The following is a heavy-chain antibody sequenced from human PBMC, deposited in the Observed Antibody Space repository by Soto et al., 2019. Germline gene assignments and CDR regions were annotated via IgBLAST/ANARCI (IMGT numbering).Heavy chain of an antibody. CDR1: GFTFSSYA. CDR2: ILYDGSNK. Sequence: GGSLRLSCAASGFTFSSYAMHWVRQAPGKGLEWVALILYDGSNKYYAVSVKGRFTISRDNSKNTLYLQMNSLRAEDTAVYYCARDGSGYYYGEGAFDIWGQGTMVTVSS. CDR3: ARDGSGYYYGEGAFDI. J-gene: IGHJ3*02. V-gene: IGHV3-30-3*01. D-gene: IGHD3-22*01.